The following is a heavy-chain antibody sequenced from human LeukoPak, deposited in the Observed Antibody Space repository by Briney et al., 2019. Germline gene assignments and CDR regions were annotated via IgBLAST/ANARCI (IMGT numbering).Heavy chain of an antibody. J-gene: IGHJ4*02. V-gene: IGHV3-21*01. D-gene: IGHD1-26*01. CDR2: ISSGSSYI. CDR1: GFIFSDYS. CDR3: ARDFRSGSYSGDYYFDY. Sequence: GGSLRLSCAASGFIFSDYSMNWVRQAPGKGLEWVSSISSGSSYIYYADSVKGRFTISRDNGETSLYLQMSSLRTEDTAVYYCARDFRSGSYSGDYYFDYWGQGTLVTVSS.